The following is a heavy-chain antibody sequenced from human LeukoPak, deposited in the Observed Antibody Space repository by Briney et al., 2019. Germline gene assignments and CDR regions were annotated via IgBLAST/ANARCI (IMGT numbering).Heavy chain of an antibody. J-gene: IGHJ4*02. D-gene: IGHD5-18*01. CDR3: ARDPHTALDY. CDR2: INQDESQK. V-gene: IGHV3-7*01. CDR1: GFTFSNYG. Sequence: GGSLRLSCAASGFTFSNYGMTWVRQAPGKGLEWVANINQDESQKYYVGSVEGRFTISRDNAENSLYLDMNSLRAEDTAVYYCARDPHTALDYWGQGTLVTVSS.